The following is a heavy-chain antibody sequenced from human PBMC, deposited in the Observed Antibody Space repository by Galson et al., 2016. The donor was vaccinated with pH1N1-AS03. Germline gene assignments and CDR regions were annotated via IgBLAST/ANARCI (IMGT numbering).Heavy chain of an antibody. J-gene: IGHJ4*02. Sequence: SVKVSCKAFGYTFTGYYIHWVRQAPGQGLEWMGRINANSDATIYAQRFQGRVTMTRDTPINTAYMELSGLSSEDTAGYYGARGLTVHFGSGGVFWGQGTLVTVSS. CDR2: INANSDAT. CDR1: GYTFTGYY. CDR3: ARGLTVHFGSGGVF. D-gene: IGHD3-10*01. V-gene: IGHV1-2*06.